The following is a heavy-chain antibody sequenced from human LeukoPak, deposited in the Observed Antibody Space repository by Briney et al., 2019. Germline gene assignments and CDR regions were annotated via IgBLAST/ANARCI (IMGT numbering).Heavy chain of an antibody. CDR3: ASGYSGHTDY. V-gene: IGHV1-69*01. Sequence: ASVKVSCKASGGTFSSYAISWVRQAPGQGLEWMGGIIPIFGTANYAQKFQGRVTITADESTSTAYMELSSLRSEVTAVYYCASGYSGHTDYWGQGTLVTVSS. CDR2: IIPIFGTA. D-gene: IGHD5-12*01. CDR1: GGTFSSYA. J-gene: IGHJ4*02.